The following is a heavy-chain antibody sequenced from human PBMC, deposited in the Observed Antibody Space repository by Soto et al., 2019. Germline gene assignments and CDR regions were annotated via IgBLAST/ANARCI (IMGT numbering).Heavy chain of an antibody. CDR1: GGTFSNYA. J-gene: IGHJ1*01. V-gene: IGHV1-69*13. CDR2: IIPIFGTT. Sequence: SVKVSCKASGGTFSNYALSWVRQAPGQGLEWMGDIIPIFGTTNNAQKFQGRVTITADEATSTAYMELNSLRSEDTAVYYCASHEEQDYYEASDYGWGQGTLVTVSS. D-gene: IGHD3-22*01. CDR3: ASHEEQDYYEASDYG.